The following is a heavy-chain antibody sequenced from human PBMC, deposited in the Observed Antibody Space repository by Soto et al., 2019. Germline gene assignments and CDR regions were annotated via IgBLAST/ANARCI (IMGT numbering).Heavy chain of an antibody. CDR1: GFTISSYA. CDR3: ARDMISGSEPGPGGMDV. Sequence: GGSLRLSCAASGFTISSYAMHWVRQAPGKGLEYVSAISSNGGSTYYANSVKGRFTISRDNSKNTLYLQMGSLRAEDMAVHYCARDMISGSEPGPGGMDVWGQGTTVTVSS. D-gene: IGHD1-26*01. J-gene: IGHJ6*02. V-gene: IGHV3-64*01. CDR2: ISSNGGST.